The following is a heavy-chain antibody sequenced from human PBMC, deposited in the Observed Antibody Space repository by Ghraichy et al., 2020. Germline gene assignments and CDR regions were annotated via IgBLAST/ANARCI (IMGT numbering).Heavy chain of an antibody. V-gene: IGHV3-48*02. CDR3: ARASKVVRFYYYDGMDV. CDR1: GFTFSSYN. D-gene: IGHD4-23*01. CDR2: ISSSSRFI. Sequence: GALNISCSASGFTFSSYNMNWVRQAPGKGLEWLSYISSSSRFISYADSVKGRFTISRDNAKNSLDLQMNSLRDEDTAVYYCARASKVVRFYYYDGMDVWGQGTTVTVSS. J-gene: IGHJ6*02.